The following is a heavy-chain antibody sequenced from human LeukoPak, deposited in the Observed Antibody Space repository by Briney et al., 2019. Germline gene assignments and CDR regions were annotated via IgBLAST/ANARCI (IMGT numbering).Heavy chain of an antibody. CDR2: IYPGHSET. D-gene: IGHD5-24*01. CDR3: ARSPADGYTYGVDDF. J-gene: IGHJ3*01. V-gene: IGHV5-51*01. CDR1: GYSFNDYW. Sequence: GESLRISCKGSGYSFNDYWIGWVRQMPGKGLEWMGMIYPGHSETRYSPSFQGQVTISADKCISTAYLQWSSLKASDTAMYFCARSPADGYTYGVDDFWGQGTLVTVSS.